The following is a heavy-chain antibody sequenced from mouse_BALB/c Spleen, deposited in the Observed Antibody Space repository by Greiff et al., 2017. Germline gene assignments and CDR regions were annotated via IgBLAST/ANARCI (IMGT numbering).Heavy chain of an antibody. Sequence: EVQLQESGPELVKPGASVKMSCKASGYTFTSYVMHWVKQKPGQGLEWIGYINPYNDGTKYNEKFKGKATLTSDKSSSTAYMELSSLTSEDSAVYYCARYYYGSSSYFDYWGQGTTLTVSS. D-gene: IGHD1-1*01. CDR1: GYTFTSYV. J-gene: IGHJ2*01. V-gene: IGHV1-14*01. CDR3: ARYYYGSSSYFDY. CDR2: INPYNDGT.